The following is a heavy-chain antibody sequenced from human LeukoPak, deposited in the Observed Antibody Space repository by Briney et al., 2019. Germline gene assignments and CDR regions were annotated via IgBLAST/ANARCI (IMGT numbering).Heavy chain of an antibody. D-gene: IGHD1-26*01. CDR1: GVVVSDNY. CDR2: IRGSGGTI. V-gene: IGHV3-11*01. J-gene: IGHJ4*02. Sequence: GGSLRLSCAASGVVVSDNYMTWVRQAPGKGLEWVSYIRGSGGTIDYADSVKGRFTISRDNAKNSLYLQMNGLRVEDTAVYYCARVSTFSGTSWDFDFWGQGTLVTVSS. CDR3: ARVSTFSGTSWDFDF.